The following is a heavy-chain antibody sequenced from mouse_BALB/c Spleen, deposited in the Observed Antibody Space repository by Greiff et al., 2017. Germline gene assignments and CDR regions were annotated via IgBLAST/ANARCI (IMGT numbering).Heavy chain of an antibody. V-gene: IGHV2-9*02. CDR3: ASLYDYDGAYAMDY. D-gene: IGHD2-4*01. CDR2: IWAGGST. J-gene: IGHJ4*01. Sequence: QVQLQQSGPGLVAPSQSLSITCTVSGFSLTSYGVHWVRQPPGKGLEWLGVIWAGGSTNYNSALMSRLSISKDNSKSQVFLKMNSLQTDDTAMYYCASLYDYDGAYAMDYWGQGTSVTVSS. CDR1: GFSLTSYG.